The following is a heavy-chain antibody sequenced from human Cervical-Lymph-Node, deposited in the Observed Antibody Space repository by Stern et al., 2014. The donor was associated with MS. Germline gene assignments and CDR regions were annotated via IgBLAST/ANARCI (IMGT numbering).Heavy chain of an antibody. J-gene: IGHJ4*02. Sequence: QVTLKESGPALVKPTQTLTLTCTFSGFSLVTSGVRVSWIRQPPGKALEWLARIDWNDKKFYNTSVSTVVTISKDTSKNQVVLTMTNVDPVDTATYYCARMMGSGYRHYFDYWGQGTPVTVS. D-gene: IGHD3-3*01. V-gene: IGHV2-70*04. CDR2: IDWNDKK. CDR1: GFSLVTSGVR. CDR3: ARMMGSGYRHYFDY.